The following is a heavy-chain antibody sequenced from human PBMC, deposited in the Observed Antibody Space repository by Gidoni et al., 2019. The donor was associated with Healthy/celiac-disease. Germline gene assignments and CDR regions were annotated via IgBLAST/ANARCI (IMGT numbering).Heavy chain of an antibody. Sequence: EVQLVESGGGLVKPGGSLRLSCAASGFTFSSYSMNRVRQAPGKGLEWVSSISSSSSYIYYADSVKGRFTISRDNAKNSLYLQMNSLRAEDTAVYYCARDLGYYYDSSGYIRPDAFDIWGQGTMVTVSS. D-gene: IGHD3-22*01. J-gene: IGHJ3*02. CDR1: GFTFSSYS. V-gene: IGHV3-21*01. CDR3: ARDLGYYYDSSGYIRPDAFDI. CDR2: ISSSSSYI.